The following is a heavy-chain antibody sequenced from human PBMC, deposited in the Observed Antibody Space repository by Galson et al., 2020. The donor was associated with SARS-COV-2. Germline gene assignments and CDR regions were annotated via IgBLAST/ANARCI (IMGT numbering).Heavy chain of an antibody. J-gene: IGHJ6*02. V-gene: IGHV4-34*01. CDR2: INHSGST. Sequence: SETLSLTCAVYGGSFSGYYWSWIRQPPGKGLEWIVEINHSGSTNYNPSLKSRVTISVDTSKNQFSLKLSSVTAADTAVYYCASNTNYYYYYGMDVWGQWTTVTVSS. CDR3: ASNTNYYYYYGMDV. CDR1: GGSFSGYY. D-gene: IGHD2-2*01.